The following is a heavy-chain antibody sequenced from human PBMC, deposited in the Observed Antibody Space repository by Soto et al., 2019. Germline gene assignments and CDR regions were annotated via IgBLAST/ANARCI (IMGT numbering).Heavy chain of an antibody. Sequence: SVKVSCKASGGTFSSYAISWVRQAPGQGLEWMGGIIPIFGTANYAQKFQGRVTITADESTSTAYMELSSLRSEDTAVYYCALLRYQLLGYYYYGMDVWGQGTTVTVSS. CDR2: IIPIFGTA. J-gene: IGHJ6*02. CDR1: GGTFSSYA. D-gene: IGHD2-2*01. CDR3: ALLRYQLLGYYYYGMDV. V-gene: IGHV1-69*13.